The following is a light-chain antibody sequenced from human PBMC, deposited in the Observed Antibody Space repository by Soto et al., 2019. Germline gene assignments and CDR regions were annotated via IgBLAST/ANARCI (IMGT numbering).Light chain of an antibody. CDR1: QSISSW. V-gene: IGKV1-5*03. CDR2: KAS. Sequence: DIQMTQSPSTLSASVGDRVTITCRASQSISSWVAWYQQKPGRAPKLLIYKASSLESGVPSRFSGSGSGTEFTLTISSLQPDDFATYYCQQYSSYPRTFGQGTKVDIK. CDR3: QQYSSYPRT. J-gene: IGKJ1*01.